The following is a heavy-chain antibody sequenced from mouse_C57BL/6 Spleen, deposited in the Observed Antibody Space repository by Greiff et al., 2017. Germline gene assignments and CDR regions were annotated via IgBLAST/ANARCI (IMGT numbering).Heavy chain of an antibody. CDR1: GYAFSSSW. V-gene: IGHV1-82*01. CDR2: IYPGDGDT. D-gene: IGHD2-4*01. Sequence: VKLQESGPELVKPGASVKISCKASGYAFSSSWMNWVKQRPGKGLEWIGRIYPGDGDTNYNGKFKGKATLTADKSSSTAYMQLSSLTSADSAVYFCARFYDYDIYYAMDYWGQGTSVTVSS. J-gene: IGHJ4*01. CDR3: ARFYDYDIYYAMDY.